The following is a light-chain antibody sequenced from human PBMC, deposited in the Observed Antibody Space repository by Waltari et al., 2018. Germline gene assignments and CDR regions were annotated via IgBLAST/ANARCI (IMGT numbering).Light chain of an antibody. J-gene: IGKJ3*01. V-gene: IGKV2-28*01. CDR1: QSLLHSNGYNY. CDR3: MQALQTPQFT. CDR2: LGS. Sequence: DSVMTQSPLSLPVTPGEPASTPCRSSQSLLHSNGYNYLDWYLQKPGQSPQLLIYLGSNRASGVPDRFSGSGSGTDFTLKISRVEAEDVGVYYCMQALQTPQFTFGPGTKVDIK.